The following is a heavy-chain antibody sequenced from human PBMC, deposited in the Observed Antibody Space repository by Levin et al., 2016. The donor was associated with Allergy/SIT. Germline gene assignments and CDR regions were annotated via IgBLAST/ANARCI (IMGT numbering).Heavy chain of an antibody. CDR2: ISSTSSYI. V-gene: IGHV3-21*01. Sequence: GESLKISCAASAFTFSTYSMSWVRQAPGKGLEWVSSISSTSSYIYYADSVKGRFTISRDSAKDSLYLQMNSLTADDTAVYYCARGAEAFDYWGQGTLVTVSS. J-gene: IGHJ4*02. CDR1: AFTFSTYS. CDR3: ARGAEAFDY.